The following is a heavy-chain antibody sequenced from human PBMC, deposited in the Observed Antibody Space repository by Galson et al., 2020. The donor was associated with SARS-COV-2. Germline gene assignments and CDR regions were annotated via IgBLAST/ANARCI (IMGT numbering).Heavy chain of an antibody. V-gene: IGHV1-69*13. CDR3: ARDCGSIAVCEYLDAFDI. CDR1: GGTFSSHA. CDR2: IIPIFGTA. D-gene: IGHD6-6*01. J-gene: IGHJ3*02. Sequence: SVKVSCKASGGTFSSHAISWVRQAPGQGLEWMGGIIPIFGTANYAQKFQGRVTITADESTSTAYMELSSLRSEDTAVYYCARDCGSIAVCEYLDAFDIWGQGTMVAVSS.